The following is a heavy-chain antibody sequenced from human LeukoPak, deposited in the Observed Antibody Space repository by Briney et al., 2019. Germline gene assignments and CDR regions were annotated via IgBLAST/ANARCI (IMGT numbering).Heavy chain of an antibody. V-gene: IGHV3-21*01. J-gene: IGHJ3*02. CDR2: ISSSSSYI. CDR1: GFTFSSYS. D-gene: IGHD1-26*01. Sequence: PGGSLRLSCAASGFTFSSYSMNWVRQAPGKGLEWVSSISSSSSYIYYADSVKGRFTISRDNAKNSLYLQMNSLRAEDTAVYYCARDLSGSYFDAFDIWGQGTMVTFSS. CDR3: ARDLSGSYFDAFDI.